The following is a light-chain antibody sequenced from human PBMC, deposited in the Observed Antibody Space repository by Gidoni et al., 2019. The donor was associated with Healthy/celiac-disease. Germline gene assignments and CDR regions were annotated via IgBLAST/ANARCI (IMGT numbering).Light chain of an antibody. Sequence: SYELTQPPSVSVSPGQTARITCSGDALPKQYAYWYQQKPGQAPVLVIYKDSERPSGIPERFSGSSSGTTVTLTISGVQAEDEADYYCQSADSSCTYPDEVFGGGTKLTVL. CDR2: KDS. CDR3: QSADSSCTYPDEV. CDR1: ALPKQY. J-gene: IGLJ2*01. V-gene: IGLV3-25*03.